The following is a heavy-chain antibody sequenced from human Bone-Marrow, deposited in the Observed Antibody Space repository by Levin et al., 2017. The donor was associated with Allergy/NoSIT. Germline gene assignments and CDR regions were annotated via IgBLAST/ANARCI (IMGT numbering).Heavy chain of an antibody. CDR2: ISWNSGAI. D-gene: IGHD2-15*01. Sequence: AGGSLRLSCAASGFTFDDYMMHWVRQAPGKGLEWVSGISWNSGAIGYAYSVKGRFTISRDSAKNSLYLEMNSLRAEDTALYYCAKDMGSWTRNYYAFDVWGQGTTVTVSS. CDR1: GFTFDDYM. J-gene: IGHJ6*02. CDR3: AKDMGSWTRNYYAFDV. V-gene: IGHV3-9*01.